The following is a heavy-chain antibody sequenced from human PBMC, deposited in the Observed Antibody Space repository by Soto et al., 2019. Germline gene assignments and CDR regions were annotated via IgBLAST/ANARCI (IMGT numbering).Heavy chain of an antibody. CDR2: IKTNIIGGAT. CDR1: GFTFSNIW. CDR3: TALWYYTESSGY. J-gene: IGHJ4*02. Sequence: EVQLVESGGGMLKPGGSLRLSCAASGFTFSNIWMSWVRQAPGKGLEWVGRIKTNIIGGATDYAAPLKGRFIISRDDSKNTLYLQMNTLKTEDTAVYYCTALWYYTESSGYWGQGTLVTVSS. D-gene: IGHD3-3*01. V-gene: IGHV3-15*01.